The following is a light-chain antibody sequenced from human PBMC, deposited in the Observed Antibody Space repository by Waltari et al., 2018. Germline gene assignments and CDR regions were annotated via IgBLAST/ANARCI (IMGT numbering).Light chain of an antibody. V-gene: IGKV4-1*01. CDR2: RTS. J-gene: IGKJ1*01. CDR3: KQDKRAPQT. CDR1: HRLFVNSDGKSY. Sequence: DIVLTTPPEFMSVAPGERPTPNCYSSHRLFVNSDGKSYLAWLQQRPGQPPRLLIYRTSTRESGVPDRFSGSGSGTDFTLTISSVQAEDVAVYYCKQDKRAPQTFGQGTKVEVK.